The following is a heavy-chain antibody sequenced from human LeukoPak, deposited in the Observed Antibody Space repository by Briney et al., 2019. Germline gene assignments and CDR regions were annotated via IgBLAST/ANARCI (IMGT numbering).Heavy chain of an antibody. J-gene: IGHJ4*02. V-gene: IGHV3-48*04. CDR1: GFTFSSFT. CDR3: ARRRVLSVARALDY. Sequence: GGSLRLSCAASGFTFSSFTMNWVRQAPGKGPEWVSSISGTTNTIYYADSVKGRFTISRDNANNSVSLQMNSLRPEDTAVYFCARRRVLSVARALDYWGQGTLVTVSS. D-gene: IGHD4/OR15-4a*01. CDR2: ISGTTNTI.